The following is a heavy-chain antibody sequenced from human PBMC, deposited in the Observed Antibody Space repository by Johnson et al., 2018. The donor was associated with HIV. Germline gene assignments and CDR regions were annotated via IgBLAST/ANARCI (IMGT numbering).Heavy chain of an antibody. D-gene: IGHD5-24*01. Sequence: VQLVESGGGLVQPGGSLRLSCAASGFTVSSNYMSWVHQAPGKGLEWVSVIFSGGTTYYADSVKGRFTISRDNSKNTLYLQMNSLRAEDTAVYYCARACRDGYTCDVFDIWGQGTMVTVSS. J-gene: IGHJ3*02. CDR3: ARACRDGYTCDVFDI. CDR2: IFSGGTT. V-gene: IGHV3-66*01. CDR1: GFTVSSNY.